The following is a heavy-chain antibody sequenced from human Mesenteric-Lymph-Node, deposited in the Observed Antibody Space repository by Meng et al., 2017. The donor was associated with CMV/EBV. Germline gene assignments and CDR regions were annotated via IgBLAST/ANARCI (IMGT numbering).Heavy chain of an antibody. CDR1: GFSLSTYS. CDR3: ARGGLYYDSSGPSRGGMDV. CDR2: MSYDGSNK. D-gene: IGHD3-22*01. Sequence: GESLKISCGASGFSLSTYSMNWVRQAPGKGLEWVAVMSYDGSNKYYADSMKGRFTISRDNSKNTLYLQMNSLRAEDTAVYYCARGGLYYDSSGPSRGGMDVWGQGTTVTVSS. V-gene: IGHV3-30*03. J-gene: IGHJ6*02.